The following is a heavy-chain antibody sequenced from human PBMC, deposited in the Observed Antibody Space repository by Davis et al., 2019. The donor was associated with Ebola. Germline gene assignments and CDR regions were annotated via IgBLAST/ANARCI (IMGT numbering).Heavy chain of an antibody. V-gene: IGHV4-59*01. CDR2: IYYSGST. Sequence: ESLKISCAASGFTFSRSAMSWVWQPPGKGLEWIGYIYYSGSTNYNPSLKSRVTISVDTSKNQFSLKLSSVTAADTAVYYCARFLYCSGGSCYSGGWFDPWGQGTLVTVSS. D-gene: IGHD2-15*01. J-gene: IGHJ5*02. CDR3: ARFLYCSGGSCYSGGWFDP. CDR1: GFTFSRSA.